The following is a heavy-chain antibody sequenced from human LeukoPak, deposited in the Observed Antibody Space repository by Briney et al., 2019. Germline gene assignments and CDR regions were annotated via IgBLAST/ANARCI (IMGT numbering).Heavy chain of an antibody. V-gene: IGHV3-33*08. J-gene: IGHJ4*02. CDR1: GFTFSSYA. CDR2: IWYDGSNK. CDR3: ARGIYSGYDFSGANFDY. D-gene: IGHD5-12*01. Sequence: PGGSLRLSCAASGFTFSSYAMSWVRQAPGKGLEWVAVIWYDGSNKYYADSVKGRFTISKDNSKNTLYLQMNSLRAEDTAVYYCARGIYSGYDFSGANFDYWGQGTLVTVSS.